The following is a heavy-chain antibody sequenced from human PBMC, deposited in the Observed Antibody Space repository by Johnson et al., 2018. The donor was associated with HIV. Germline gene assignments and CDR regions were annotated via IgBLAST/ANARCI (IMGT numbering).Heavy chain of an antibody. CDR1: EFTFSNYD. D-gene: IGHD4-23*01. J-gene: IGHJ3*02. Sequence: VQLVESGGGVVQPGRSLRLSCAASEFTFSNYDMHCVRQATGKGLEWVSAIGSAGDTYYPDSVKGRFTISRDNAKNSLYLQMNSLRAEDTAVYYCARAPRWFNVFDIWGQGTMVTVSS. CDR2: IGSAGDT. V-gene: IGHV3-13*01. CDR3: ARAPRWFNVFDI.